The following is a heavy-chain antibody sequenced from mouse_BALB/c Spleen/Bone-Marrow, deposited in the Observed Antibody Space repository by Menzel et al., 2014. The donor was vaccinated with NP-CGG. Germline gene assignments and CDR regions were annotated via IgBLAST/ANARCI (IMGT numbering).Heavy chain of an antibody. CDR2: INPSSGYT. CDR1: GYTFTSYT. J-gene: IGHJ4*01. CDR3: ARRYGNYHDFYYYAMDY. V-gene: IGHV1-4*01. Sequence: QVQLQQPGAELARPGASLKMSCRTSGYTFTSYTVHWIKQRPGQGLEWIGYINPSSGYTYYNQKFKDKATLTADKSSSAAYLQLSSLTSEDSAVYYCARRYGNYHDFYYYAMDYWGQGTSVTVSS. D-gene: IGHD2-10*02.